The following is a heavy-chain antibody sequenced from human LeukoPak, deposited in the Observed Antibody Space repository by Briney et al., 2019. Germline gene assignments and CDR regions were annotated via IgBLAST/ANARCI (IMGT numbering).Heavy chain of an antibody. CDR2: VRYDGSQK. J-gene: IGHJ4*02. V-gene: IGHV3-30*02. Sequence: HPGGSLRLSCAASGFTFSSYDMYSVRQAPGKGLDWVAFVRYDGSQKYYADSAKGRFTLSRDNSKNTLYLQMNSLRAEDTAVFYCAKGGARLHSHYFDYWGQGTLVTVSS. CDR3: AKGGARLHSHYFDY. CDR1: GFTFSSYD. D-gene: IGHD1-26*01.